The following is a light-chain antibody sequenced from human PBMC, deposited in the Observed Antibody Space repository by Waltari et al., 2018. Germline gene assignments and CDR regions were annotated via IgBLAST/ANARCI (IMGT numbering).Light chain of an antibody. CDR1: SSNIGSNP. CDR2: RNN. CDR3: AAWDDSLEEV. J-gene: IGLJ2*01. V-gene: IGLV1-47*01. Sequence: QSVLTQPPSASGTPGQRVTISCSGSSSNIGSNPVYWYQQLPGMAPTLLIYRNNQRPSGVPDRFSGSKSGTSASLAISGLRSEDEAHYYCAAWDDSLEEVFGGGTKLTV.